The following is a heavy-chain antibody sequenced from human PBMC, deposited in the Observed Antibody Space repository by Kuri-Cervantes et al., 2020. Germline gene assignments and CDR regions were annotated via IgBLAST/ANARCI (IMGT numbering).Heavy chain of an antibody. Sequence: SETLSLTCTVSGGSISSSSYYWGWIRQPPGKGLEWIGSIYYSGSTYYNPSLKSRVTISVDTSKNQLSLKLSSVTAADTAVYYCARVSGNVDTAMVGHFDYWGQGTLVTVSS. J-gene: IGHJ4*02. CDR3: ARVSGNVDTAMVGHFDY. V-gene: IGHV4-39*07. CDR1: GGSISSSSYY. D-gene: IGHD5-18*01. CDR2: IYYSGST.